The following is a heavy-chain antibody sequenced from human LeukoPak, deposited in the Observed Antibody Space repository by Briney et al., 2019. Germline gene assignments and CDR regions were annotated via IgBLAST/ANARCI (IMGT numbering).Heavy chain of an antibody. D-gene: IGHD2-15*01. V-gene: IGHV4-59*01. CDR3: ARVGCSGGSCYHYYYGMDV. J-gene: IGHJ6*02. CDR2: IYYSGST. CDR1: GGSISSYY. Sequence: SETLSLTCTVSGGSISSYYWSWIRQPPGKGLEWIGYIYYSGSTNYNPSLKSRVTISVDTSKNQFSLKLSSVTAADTAVYYCARVGCSGGSCYHYYYGMDVWGQGTTVTVSS.